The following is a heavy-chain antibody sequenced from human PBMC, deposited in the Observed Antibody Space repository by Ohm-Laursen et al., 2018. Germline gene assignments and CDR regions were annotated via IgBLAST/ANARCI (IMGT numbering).Heavy chain of an antibody. CDR3: VTFGINWALSY. Sequence: GSLRLSCSASGFTFSDYYMSWIRQAPGKGLEWVSYISSSGSTIYYADSVKGRFTISRDNAKNSLYLQMNSLRTEGTAVYYCVTFGINWALSYWGQGILVTVSS. J-gene: IGHJ4*02. CDR2: ISSSGSTI. CDR1: GFTFSDYY. D-gene: IGHD1-1*01. V-gene: IGHV3-11*04.